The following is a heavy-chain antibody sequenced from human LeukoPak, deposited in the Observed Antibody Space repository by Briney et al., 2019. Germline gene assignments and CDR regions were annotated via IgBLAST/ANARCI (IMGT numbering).Heavy chain of an antibody. D-gene: IGHD1-1*01. J-gene: IGHJ4*02. CDR2: ISRTSDYI. CDR1: GFTFSDYS. V-gene: IGHV3-21*01. Sequence: GGSLRLSCAASGFTFSDYSMNWVRQAPGKGLEWVSSISRTSDYIYYADSMKGRFTISRDNAKNSLYLQMNNLRAEDTAVYYCARGGWKDYFDYWGQGTLVTVSS. CDR3: ARGGWKDYFDY.